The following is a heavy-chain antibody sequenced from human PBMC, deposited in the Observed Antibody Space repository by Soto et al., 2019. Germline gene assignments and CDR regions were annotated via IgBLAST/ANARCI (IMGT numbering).Heavy chain of an antibody. CDR1: GFTFSSYA. Sequence: QVQLVESGGGVVQPGRSLRLSCAASGFTFSSYAMHWVRQAPGKGLEWVAVISYDGSNKYYADSVKGRFTISRDNSKNTLYLQMNSLRAEDTAVYYCASSSDYYGSGKFDPWGQGTLVTASS. CDR2: ISYDGSNK. CDR3: ASSSDYYGSGKFDP. D-gene: IGHD3-10*01. V-gene: IGHV3-30-3*01. J-gene: IGHJ5*02.